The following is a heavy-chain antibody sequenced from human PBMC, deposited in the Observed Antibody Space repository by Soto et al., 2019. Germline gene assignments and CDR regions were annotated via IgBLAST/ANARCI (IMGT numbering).Heavy chain of an antibody. J-gene: IGHJ6*02. CDR2: INHSGST. D-gene: IGHD5-18*01. V-gene: IGHV4-34*01. Sequence: SETLSLTCAVYGGSFSGYYWSWIRQPPGKGLEWIGEINHSGSTNYNPSLKSRVTISVDTSKNQFSLKLSSVTAADTAVYYCARGRGYSYGYYYYYYGMDVWGQGTTVTVSS. CDR3: ARGRGYSYGYYYYYYGMDV. CDR1: GGSFSGYY.